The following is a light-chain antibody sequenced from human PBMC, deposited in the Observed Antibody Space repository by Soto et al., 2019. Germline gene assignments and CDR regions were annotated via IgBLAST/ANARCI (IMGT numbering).Light chain of an antibody. CDR3: CSYTSISRLV. CDR1: SSDVGAYNY. CDR2: DVT. V-gene: IGLV2-14*03. Sequence: QSVLTQPASVSGSPGQSITISCTGISSDVGAYNYVSWYQQYPGKAPKLMIYDVTSRPSGVSNRFSGSKSGNAASLTISGLQAVFFADSYCCSYTSISRLVFVTVTNVTV. J-gene: IGLJ1*01.